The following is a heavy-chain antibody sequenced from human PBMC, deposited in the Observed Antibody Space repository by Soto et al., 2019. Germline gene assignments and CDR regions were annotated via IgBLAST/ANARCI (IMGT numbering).Heavy chain of an antibody. CDR1: GFTFSSYG. J-gene: IGHJ4*02. CDR2: IWYDGSNK. D-gene: IGHD4-17*01. CDR3: ARDRVYYGDYEGVDY. V-gene: IGHV3-33*01. Sequence: QVQLVESGGGVVQPGRSLRLSCAASGFTFSSYGMHWVRQAPGKGLAWVAVIWYDGSNKYYADSVKCRFTISRDNSKNTLYLQMNSLRAEDTAVYYCARDRVYYGDYEGVDYWGQGTLVTVSS.